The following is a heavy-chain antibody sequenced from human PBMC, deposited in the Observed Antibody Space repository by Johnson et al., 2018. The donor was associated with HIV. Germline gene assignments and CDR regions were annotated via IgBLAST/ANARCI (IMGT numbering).Heavy chain of an antibody. CDR3: ARVRIIYSSSSHAFDI. CDR2: IYSGGST. V-gene: IGHV3-66*02. Sequence: VQLVESGGGVVQPGRSLRLSCAASGFTVSSNYMSWVRQAPGKGLEWVSVIYSGGSTYYADSVKGRFTISRDNSKNTLYLQMSSLRVEDTTVYCCARVRIIYSSSSHAFDIWGQGTMVTVSS. J-gene: IGHJ3*02. D-gene: IGHD6-6*01. CDR1: GFTVSSNY.